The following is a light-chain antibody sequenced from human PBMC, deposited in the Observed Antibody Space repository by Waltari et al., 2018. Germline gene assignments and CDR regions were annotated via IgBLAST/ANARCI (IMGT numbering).Light chain of an antibody. CDR1: QRISTTY. V-gene: IGKV3-20*01. J-gene: IGKJ2*01. CDR3: QQYGHSPPYT. CDR2: DAS. Sequence: EIVLTQSPGTLYLSPGESATLSCRASQRISTTYLAWYQQKPGHTPRLLIYDASSRATGIPDRFRGSGSGTDVTLTVSRVEPEDFAVYYCQQYGHSPPYTFGQGTKLEIK.